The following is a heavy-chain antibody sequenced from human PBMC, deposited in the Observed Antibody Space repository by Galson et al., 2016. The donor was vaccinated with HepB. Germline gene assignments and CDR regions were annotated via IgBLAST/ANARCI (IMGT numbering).Heavy chain of an antibody. Sequence: SLRLSCAASGFTFSSYGMHWVRQAPGKGLVWVAGITYYGNKKDYADSVKGRFTISRDNSKNTLFLQMNSLRAEDTAVYYGATKTTVTRYSFDSWGQGTLVTVSS. V-gene: IGHV3-30*03. D-gene: IGHD4-17*01. CDR1: GFTFSSYG. J-gene: IGHJ4*02. CDR2: ITYYGNKK. CDR3: ATKTTVTRYSFDS.